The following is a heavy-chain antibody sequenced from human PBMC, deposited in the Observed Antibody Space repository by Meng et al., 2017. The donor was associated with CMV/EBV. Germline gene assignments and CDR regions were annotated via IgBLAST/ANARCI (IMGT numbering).Heavy chain of an antibody. CDR1: GFTFDDYA. J-gene: IGHJ6*02. CDR2: ISWNSGSI. Sequence: GGSLRLSCAASGFTFDDYAMHWVRQAPGKGLEWVSGISWNSGSIGYADSVKGRFTISRDNAKSSLYLQMNSLRAEDTALYYCAKGHSSSGFYYYYGMDVWGQGTTVTVSS. V-gene: IGHV3-9*01. D-gene: IGHD6-6*01. CDR3: AKGHSSSGFYYYYGMDV.